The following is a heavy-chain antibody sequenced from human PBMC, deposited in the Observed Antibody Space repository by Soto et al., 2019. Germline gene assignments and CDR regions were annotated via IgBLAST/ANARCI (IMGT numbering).Heavy chain of an antibody. J-gene: IGHJ4*02. D-gene: IGHD3-10*01. CDR2: FDPEDGET. CDR3: AAPLWSKYNYDH. V-gene: IGHV1-24*01. CDR1: GYTLTDLS. Sequence: GASVKVSCKVSGYTLTDLSMHWVRQAPGKGLEWMGGFDPEDGETIHAQKFQGRVTMTEDTSTETAYMELSSLRSEDTAVYYCAAPLWSKYNYDHWGQGTLVTVSS.